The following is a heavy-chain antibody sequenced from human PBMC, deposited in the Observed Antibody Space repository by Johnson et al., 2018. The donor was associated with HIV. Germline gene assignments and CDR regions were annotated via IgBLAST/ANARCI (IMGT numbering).Heavy chain of an antibody. V-gene: IGHV3-11*04. J-gene: IGHJ3*02. CDR3: ARGGKRVMAAFDI. D-gene: IGHD3-16*01. CDR2: ISGSGTNI. CDR1: GFSFSDYY. Sequence: QVQLVESGGGLVQPGGSLRLSCAASGFSFSDYYMSWIRQAPGKGLEWVSYISGSGTNIYYADSVKGRFTISRANSKNTLYLQMNSLRAEDTAVYYCARGGKRVMAAFDIWGQGTMVTVSS.